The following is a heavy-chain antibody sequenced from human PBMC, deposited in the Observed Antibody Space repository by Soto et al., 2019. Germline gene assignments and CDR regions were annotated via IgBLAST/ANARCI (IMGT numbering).Heavy chain of an antibody. CDR2: INPSGGST. D-gene: IGHD5-18*01. J-gene: IGHJ4*02. CDR1: GYTFTSYY. CDR3: ARDRDTAMVQYYFDY. Sequence: QVQLVQSGAEVKKPGASVKVSCKASGYTFTSYYMHWVRQAPGQGLEWMGIINPSGGSTSYAQKFQGRVTMTRDTSTSTVYMELSSLRSEDTAVHYCARDRDTAMVQYYFDYWGQGTLVTVSS. V-gene: IGHV1-46*01.